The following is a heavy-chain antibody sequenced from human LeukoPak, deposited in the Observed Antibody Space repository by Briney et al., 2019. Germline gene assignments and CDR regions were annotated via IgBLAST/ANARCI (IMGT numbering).Heavy chain of an antibody. CDR1: GFTFSSHA. CDR3: AKSGGGDYHFDY. J-gene: IGHJ4*02. D-gene: IGHD4-17*01. V-gene: IGHV3-30*18. CDR2: ISYDGSNK. Sequence: GGSLRLSCAASGFTFSSHAMNWVRQAPGKGLEWVAVISYDGSNKYYADSVKGRFTISRDNSKNTLYLQMNSLRAEDTAVYYCAKSGGGDYHFDYWGQGTLVTVSS.